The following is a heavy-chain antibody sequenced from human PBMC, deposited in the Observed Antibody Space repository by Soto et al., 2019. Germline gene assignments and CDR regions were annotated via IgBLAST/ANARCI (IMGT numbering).Heavy chain of an antibody. J-gene: IGHJ4*02. Sequence: QVQLVESGGGVVQPGRSLRLSCAASGFTFSSYGMHWVRQAPGKGLEWVAVIWYDGSNKYYADSVKGRFTISRDNSKNTLYLQMNSLRAEDTAVYYCARDVFRGTYGSGSYSIGWGQGTLVTVSS. V-gene: IGHV3-33*01. D-gene: IGHD3-10*01. CDR3: ARDVFRGTYGSGSYSIG. CDR2: IWYDGSNK. CDR1: GFTFSSYG.